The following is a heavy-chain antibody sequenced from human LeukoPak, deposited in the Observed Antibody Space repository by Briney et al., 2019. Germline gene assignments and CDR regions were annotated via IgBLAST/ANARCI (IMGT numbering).Heavy chain of an antibody. V-gene: IGHV3-74*01. CDR2: INTDGSST. J-gene: IGHJ6*03. CDR3: AKICPSSWYPYYYYYYMDV. CDR1: GFTFSNYW. D-gene: IGHD6-13*01. Sequence: GGSLRLSCAASGFTFSNYWMYWVRQVPGEGLVWVSRINTDGSSTNYADSVKGRFTISRDNSKNTLYLQMNSLRAEDTAVYYCAKICPSSWYPYYYYYYMDVWGKGTTVTVSS.